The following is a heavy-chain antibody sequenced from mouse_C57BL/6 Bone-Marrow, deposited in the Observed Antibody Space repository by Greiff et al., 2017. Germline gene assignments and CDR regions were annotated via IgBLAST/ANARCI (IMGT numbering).Heavy chain of an antibody. V-gene: IGHV2-2*01. CDR3: ARGGDEVDY. J-gene: IGHJ2*01. CDR2: IWSGGST. Sequence: VKLMESGPGLVQPSQSLSITCTVSGFSLTSYGVHWVRQFPGKGLEWLGVIWSGGSTDYNAAFISRLSISKYNSKSQVFFKMNSLQADDTAIYYCARGGDEVDYWGQGTTLTVSS. CDR1: GFSLTSYG.